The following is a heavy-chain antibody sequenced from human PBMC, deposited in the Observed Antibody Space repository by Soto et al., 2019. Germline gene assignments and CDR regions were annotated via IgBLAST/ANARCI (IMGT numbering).Heavy chain of an antibody. CDR1: GGSISSGDYY. D-gene: IGHD3-22*01. CDR3: ARLGGYYDSTGYHDAFDI. CDR2: IYYSGST. J-gene: IGHJ3*02. V-gene: IGHV4-30-4*01. Sequence: PSETLSLTCTVSGGSISSGDYYWSWIRQPPGKGLEWIGYIYYSGSTNYNPSLKSRVTISVDTSKNQFSLKLSSVTAADTAVYYCARLGGYYDSTGYHDAFDIWGQGTMVTV.